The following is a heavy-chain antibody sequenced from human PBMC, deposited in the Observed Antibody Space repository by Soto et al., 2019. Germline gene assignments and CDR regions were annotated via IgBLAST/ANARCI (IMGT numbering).Heavy chain of an antibody. Sequence: ASVKVSCKASGGTFSSYAISWVRQAPGQGLEWMGGIIPIFGTANYAQKFQGGVTITADESTSTAYMELSSLRSEDTAVYYCARDGGSFGNWFDPWGQGTLVTVSS. D-gene: IGHD3-16*01. CDR3: ARDGGSFGNWFDP. J-gene: IGHJ5*02. CDR1: GGTFSSYA. CDR2: IIPIFGTA. V-gene: IGHV1-69*13.